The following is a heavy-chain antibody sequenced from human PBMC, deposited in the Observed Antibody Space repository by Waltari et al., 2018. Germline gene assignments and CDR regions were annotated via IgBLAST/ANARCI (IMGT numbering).Heavy chain of an antibody. D-gene: IGHD6-13*01. V-gene: IGHV3-23*01. J-gene: IGHJ4*02. CDR2: ISGSGGST. CDR1: GFTFTSYA. Sequence: VQLLESGGGLVQPGGSLRLSCAASGFTFTSYAISLVRQGPGKGLEWVSAISGSGGSTNYAYAVKGRFNISRDNTKTTLYLQMNSLRAEDTAVYYCANLYLNGYSTPKPSNDYRGLGTLVTVSS. CDR3: ANLYLNGYSTPKPSNDY.